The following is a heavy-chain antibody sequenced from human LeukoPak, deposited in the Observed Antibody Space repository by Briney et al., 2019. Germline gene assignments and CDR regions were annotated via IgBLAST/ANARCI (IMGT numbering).Heavy chain of an antibody. CDR3: ARGRGYSSSRFFDY. D-gene: IGHD6-13*01. CDR1: GGSFSGNY. J-gene: IGHJ4*02. Sequence: PSETLSLTCAVYGGSFSGNYWSWIRQPPGKGLEWSGEINHSGSTNYNPSLKSRVTISVDTSKNQFSLKLSSVTAADTAVYYCARGRGYSSSRFFDYWGQGTLVTVSS. CDR2: INHSGST. V-gene: IGHV4-34*01.